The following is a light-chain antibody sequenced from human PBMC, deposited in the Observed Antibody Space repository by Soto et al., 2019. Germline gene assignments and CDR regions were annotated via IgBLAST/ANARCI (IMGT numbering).Light chain of an antibody. J-gene: IGKJ1*01. V-gene: IGKV3-20*01. Sequence: EIVLTQSPDTQSLSPGERVTLSCRASQSVTNSYLAWYQQKPGQGPRLLIHGASSRATGTPDRFSGSGSGTDFTLTIRRMEPEDFAVYYCQQYGATPGTFGQGTKLDIK. CDR1: QSVTNSY. CDR2: GAS. CDR3: QQYGATPGT.